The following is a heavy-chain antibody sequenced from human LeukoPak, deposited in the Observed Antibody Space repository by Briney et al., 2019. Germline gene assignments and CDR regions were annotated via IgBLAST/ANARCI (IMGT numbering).Heavy chain of an antibody. V-gene: IGHV4-30-4*08. CDR1: GGSISSGDYY. CDR2: IYYSGST. D-gene: IGHD1-26*01. CDR3: ARLYSGSYYYFDY. Sequence: SETLSLTCTVSGGSISSGDYYWSWIRQPPGKGLEWIGYIYYSGSTYYNPSLKSRVTISVDTSKNQFSLNLSSMTAADTAVYYCARLYSGSYYYFDYWGQGTLVTVSS. J-gene: IGHJ4*02.